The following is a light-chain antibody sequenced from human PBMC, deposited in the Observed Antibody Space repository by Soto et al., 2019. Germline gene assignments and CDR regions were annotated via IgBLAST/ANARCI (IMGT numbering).Light chain of an antibody. V-gene: IGLV2-8*01. Sequence: QSALTQPPSASGSPGQSVTISCTGTSSDVGGYNYVSRYQQYPDKVPKLMFYEVNKRPSGVPDRFSGSKSGNTASLTISGLQADDEADYYCTSYAGGNNVFGTGTKLTVL. CDR2: EVN. CDR3: TSYAGGNNV. CDR1: SSDVGGYNY. J-gene: IGLJ1*01.